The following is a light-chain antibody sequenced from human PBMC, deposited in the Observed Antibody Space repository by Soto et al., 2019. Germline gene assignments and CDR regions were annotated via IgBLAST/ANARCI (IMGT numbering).Light chain of an antibody. CDR2: WAS. CDR1: QSVLYSSNNNNK. Sequence: DIVMTQSPDSLAVSLGERATINCKSSQSVLYSSNNNNKLAWYQQKPGQPPKLLIYWASVRESGVPDRFSGSGSGTDFTLTISSLQAEDVAVYYCQQYYSSPLTFGGGTKVEIK. J-gene: IGKJ4*01. V-gene: IGKV4-1*01. CDR3: QQYYSSPLT.